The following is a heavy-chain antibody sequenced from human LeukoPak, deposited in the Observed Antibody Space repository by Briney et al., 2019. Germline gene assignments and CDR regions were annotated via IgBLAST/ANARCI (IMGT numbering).Heavy chain of an antibody. Sequence: SETLSLTSIVSGGSISGYYWSWIRQPPGKGLEWIGYIYYSGSTNYNPSLKSRVTISVDTSKNQFSLKLSSVTAADTAVYYCARDSDAFDIWGQGTMVTVSS. J-gene: IGHJ3*02. CDR2: IYYSGST. CDR3: ARDSDAFDI. V-gene: IGHV4-59*01. CDR1: GGSISGYY.